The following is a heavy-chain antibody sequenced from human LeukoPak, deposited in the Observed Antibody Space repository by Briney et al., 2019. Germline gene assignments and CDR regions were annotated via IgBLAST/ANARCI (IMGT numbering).Heavy chain of an antibody. CDR1: GFTFSSYG. V-gene: IGHV3-30*03. J-gene: IGHJ4*02. CDR3: ARGLFFH. CDR2: ISYDGSNK. D-gene: IGHD2/OR15-2a*01. Sequence: GGSLRLSCAASGFTFSSYGMHWVRQAPGKGLEWVAVISYDGSNKYYADSVKGRFTISRDNSKNTLYLQMNSLRAEDTAVYYCARGLFFHWGQGTLVTVSS.